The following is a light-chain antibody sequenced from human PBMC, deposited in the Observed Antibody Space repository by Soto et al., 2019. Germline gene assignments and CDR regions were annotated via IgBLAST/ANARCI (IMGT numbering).Light chain of an antibody. CDR3: QQYNNWPPTWT. CDR1: QSVSSN. CDR2: GAS. Sequence: EIVMTQSPATLSVSPGERATLSCRASQSVSSNLAWYQQKPGQAPRLLIYGASTRATGIPARFSGSGPGTEFTLTISSLQSEDFAVYYCQQYNNWPPTWTFGQGTKVDI. V-gene: IGKV3-15*01. J-gene: IGKJ1*01.